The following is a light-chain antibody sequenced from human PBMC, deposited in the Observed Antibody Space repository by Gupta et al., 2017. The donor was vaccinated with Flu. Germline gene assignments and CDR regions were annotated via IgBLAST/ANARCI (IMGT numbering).Light chain of an antibody. Sequence: QSALTQPASVSGSPGQSITISCTGTSSDVGGYNYVSWYQQPPGKAPNLMIYEVSKRPPGVSNRFSGSKSGNTASLTISGLQAEDEADYYCSSYTSSSTRVFGGGTKLTVL. J-gene: IGLJ3*02. CDR1: SSDVGGYNY. CDR2: EVS. V-gene: IGLV2-14*01. CDR3: SSYTSSSTRV.